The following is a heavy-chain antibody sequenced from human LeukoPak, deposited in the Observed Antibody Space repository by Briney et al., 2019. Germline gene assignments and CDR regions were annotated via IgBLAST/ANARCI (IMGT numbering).Heavy chain of an antibody. CDR1: GFTVSSNY. J-gene: IGHJ4*02. V-gene: IGHV3-66*01. CDR3: ARAGEYNWNDRPDY. D-gene: IGHD1-20*01. Sequence: PGGSLRLSCAASGFTVSSNYMSWVRQAPGKGLEWVSVIYSGGSTYYADSVKGRFTISRDNSKNTLYLQMNSLRAEDTAVYYCARAGEYNWNDRPDYWGQGTLVTVSS. CDR2: IYSGGST.